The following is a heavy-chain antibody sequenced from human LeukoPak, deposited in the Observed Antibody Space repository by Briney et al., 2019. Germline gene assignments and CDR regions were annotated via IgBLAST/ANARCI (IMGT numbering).Heavy chain of an antibody. CDR1: GGSISSYY. Sequence: PSETLSLTCTVSGGSISSYYWSWIRQPPGKGQEWIGYIYYSGSTNYNPSLKSRVTISVDTSKNQFSLKLSSVTAADTAVYYCASTGPYGDYLDYWGQGTLVTVSS. V-gene: IGHV4-59*01. J-gene: IGHJ4*02. CDR2: IYYSGST. CDR3: ASTGPYGDYLDY. D-gene: IGHD4-17*01.